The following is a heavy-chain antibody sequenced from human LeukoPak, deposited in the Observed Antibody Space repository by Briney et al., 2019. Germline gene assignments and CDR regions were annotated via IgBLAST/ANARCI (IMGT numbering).Heavy chain of an antibody. CDR2: IYYSGST. V-gene: IGHV4-30-4*08. CDR1: GGSISSGDYY. Sequence: PSETLSLTCTVSGGSISSGDYYWSWIRQPPGKGLEWIGYIYYSGSTYYNPSLKSRVTISVDTSKNQFSLKLSSVTAADTAVYYCARGPSVLTYYYDSSGYYPDYWGQGTLVTVSS. CDR3: ARGPSVLTYYYDSSGYYPDY. D-gene: IGHD3-22*01. J-gene: IGHJ4*02.